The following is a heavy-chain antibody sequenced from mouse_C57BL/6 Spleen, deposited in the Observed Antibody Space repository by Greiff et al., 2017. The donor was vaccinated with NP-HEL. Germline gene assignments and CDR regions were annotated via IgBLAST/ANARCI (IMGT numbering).Heavy chain of an antibody. J-gene: IGHJ4*01. CDR2: IYPGDGDT. V-gene: IGHV1-82*01. Sequence: VQLQQSGPELVKPGASVKISCKASGYAFSSSWMNWVKQRPGKGLEWIGRIYPGDGDTNYNGKFKGKATLTADKSSSTAYMQRSSLTSEDSAVYFCARGAQAGAMDYWGQGTSVTVSS. D-gene: IGHD3-2*02. CDR3: ARGAQAGAMDY. CDR1: GYAFSSSW.